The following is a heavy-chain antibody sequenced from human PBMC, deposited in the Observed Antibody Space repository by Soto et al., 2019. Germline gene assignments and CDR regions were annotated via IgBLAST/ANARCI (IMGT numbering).Heavy chain of an antibody. Sequence: SETLSLTCTVSGGSISSGDYYWSWIRQPPWKGLEWIGYIYYSGSTYYNPSLKSRVTILVDTSKNQFSLKLSSVTAADTAVYYCARAGWELLTYYYYGMDVWGQGXTVTVYS. CDR1: GGSISSGDYY. V-gene: IGHV4-30-4*01. D-gene: IGHD1-26*01. CDR3: ARAGWELLTYYYYGMDV. J-gene: IGHJ6*02. CDR2: IYYSGST.